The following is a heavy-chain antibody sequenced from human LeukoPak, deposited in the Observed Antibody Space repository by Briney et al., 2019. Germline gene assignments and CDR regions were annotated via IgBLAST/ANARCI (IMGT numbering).Heavy chain of an antibody. D-gene: IGHD2-15*01. Sequence: SETLSLTRVVSGYSITTDYYWGWIRQLPGKGLDGIGSVYHTGSPYYNPSLKSRVTVSVDTSKNQVSLIMRSVTAADTAIYYCARGGVVVAVYFDFWGKGALVTVSS. J-gene: IGHJ4*02. V-gene: IGHV4-38-2*01. CDR2: VYHTGSP. CDR1: GYSITTDYY. CDR3: ARGGVVVAVYFDF.